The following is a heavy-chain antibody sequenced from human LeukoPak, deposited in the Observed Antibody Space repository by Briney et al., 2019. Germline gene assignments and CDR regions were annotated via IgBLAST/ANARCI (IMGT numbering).Heavy chain of an antibody. Sequence: GTSVKVPCKASGYSFTDYYIHWVRQAPGQGLEWMGRINPKSGGATYAQMIRGRVSMTTDTFISTAYMELNRLSSDDTAVYFCARSTSTYYYFDYWGHGSLVAVSS. J-gene: IGHJ4*01. V-gene: IGHV1-2*06. D-gene: IGHD2-2*01. CDR3: ARSTSTYYYFDY. CDR2: INPKSGGA. CDR1: GYSFTDYY.